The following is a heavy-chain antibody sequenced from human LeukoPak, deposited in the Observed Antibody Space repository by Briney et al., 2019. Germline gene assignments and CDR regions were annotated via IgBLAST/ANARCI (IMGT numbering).Heavy chain of an antibody. CDR2: ISGSTGIT. V-gene: IGHV3-23*01. D-gene: IGHD3-10*01. CDR3: AKGGREPDH. J-gene: IGHJ4*02. Sequence: GGSLRLSCAASGFTFSSYSMSWVRQAPGKGLEWVSAISGSTGITYYTNSVKGRFTTSRDSSKNTLYLQMNSLRAEDTAIYYCAKGGREPDHWGQGTLVTVSS. CDR1: GFTFSSYS.